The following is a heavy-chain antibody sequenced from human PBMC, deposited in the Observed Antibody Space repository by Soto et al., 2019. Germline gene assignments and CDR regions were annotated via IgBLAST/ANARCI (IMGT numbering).Heavy chain of an antibody. Sequence: PPETLSLTCTVSGGSISSYYWSWIRQPPGKGLEWIGYIYYSGSTNYNPSLKSRVTISVDTSKNQFSLKLSSVTAADTAVYYCARDRKYYGSGSYPRVYYYGMDVWGQGTTVTVSS. J-gene: IGHJ6*02. CDR3: ARDRKYYGSGSYPRVYYYGMDV. CDR1: GGSISSYY. D-gene: IGHD3-10*01. CDR2: IYYSGST. V-gene: IGHV4-59*01.